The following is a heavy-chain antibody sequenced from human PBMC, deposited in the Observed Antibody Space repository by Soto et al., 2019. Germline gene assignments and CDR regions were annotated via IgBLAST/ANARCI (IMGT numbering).Heavy chain of an antibody. CDR1: GGSISSYY. CDR2: IYTSGST. J-gene: IGHJ5*02. Sequence: SETLSLTCTVSGGSISSYYWSWIRQPAGKGLEWIGRIYTSGSTNYNPSLKSRVTMSVDTSKNQFSLKLSSVTAADTAVYYCARDVMVRGPRSWLDPWGQGTLVTVSS. CDR3: ARDVMVRGPRSWLDP. V-gene: IGHV4-4*07. D-gene: IGHD3-10*01.